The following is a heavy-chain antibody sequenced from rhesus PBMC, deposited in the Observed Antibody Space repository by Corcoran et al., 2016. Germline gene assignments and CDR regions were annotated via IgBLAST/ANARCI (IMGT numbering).Heavy chain of an antibody. D-gene: IGHD3-3*01. Sequence: QVQLQESGPGLVKPSETLSLTCAVSGGSVSSSKWWSWIRQPPGKGLEWIGYISGSSGSNYYNPPLKSRVTMSTAPSKNQFSLKLSSVTAADTAVYYCARDHNIWTGYYPYGLDSWGQGVVVTVSS. V-gene: IGHV4-65*01. CDR3: ARDHNIWTGYYPYGLDS. J-gene: IGHJ6*01. CDR1: GGSVSSSKW. CDR2: ISGSSGSN.